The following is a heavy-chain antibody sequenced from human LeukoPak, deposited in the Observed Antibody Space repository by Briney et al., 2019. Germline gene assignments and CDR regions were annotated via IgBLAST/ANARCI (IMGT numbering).Heavy chain of an antibody. CDR1: GFTFSNYG. J-gene: IGHJ4*02. CDR3: AKNGYSGYVRLNQIEFFDY. D-gene: IGHD5-12*01. Sequence: PGGSLRLSCAASGFTFSNYGMHWVRQAPGKGLEWVAIISYDGSKKYYVDSVKGRFTISRDNSKNTLYLQMNSLRVEDTAVYYCAKNGYSGYVRLNQIEFFDYWGQGTLVTVSS. V-gene: IGHV3-30*18. CDR2: ISYDGSKK.